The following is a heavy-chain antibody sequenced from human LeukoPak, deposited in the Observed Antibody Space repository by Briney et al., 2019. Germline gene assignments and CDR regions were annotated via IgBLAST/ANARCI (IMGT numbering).Heavy chain of an antibody. J-gene: IGHJ5*02. Sequence: SETLSLTCTVSGYSISSGYYWGWIRQPPGQGLEWIGSIYNSGSTYYNPSLKSRATISLDTPANQFSLKLSSVTAADTAVYYYARAYSSSWYWNWLDPWGQGTLVTVSS. V-gene: IGHV4-38-2*02. CDR1: GYSISSGYY. D-gene: IGHD6-13*01. CDR3: ARAYSSSWYWNWLDP. CDR2: IYNSGST.